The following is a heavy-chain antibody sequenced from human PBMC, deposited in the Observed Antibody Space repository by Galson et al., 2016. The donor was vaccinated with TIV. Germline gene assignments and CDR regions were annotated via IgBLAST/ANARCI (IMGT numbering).Heavy chain of an antibody. CDR1: GYSIRTGTYY. Sequence: SETLSLTCAVSGYSIRTGTYYWTWIRQPPGKGLEWIAYIYYSGSTNYNPSLKSRVTISVDTSKNQFSLKVTSVTAADTAVYYCARDSSAWFGGADFWGQGILVTVSS. V-gene: IGHV4-61*01. D-gene: IGHD6-19*01. J-gene: IGHJ4*02. CDR2: IYYSGST. CDR3: ARDSSAWFGGADF.